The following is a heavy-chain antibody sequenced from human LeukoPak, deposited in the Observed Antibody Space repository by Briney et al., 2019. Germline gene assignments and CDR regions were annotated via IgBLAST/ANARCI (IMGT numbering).Heavy chain of an antibody. V-gene: IGHV1-46*01. J-gene: IGHJ5*02. CDR1: GDTFTGNY. CDR2: ISPSGAST. Sequence: ASVKVSCKSFGDTFTGNYMHWVRQAPGQGPEWMRVISPSGASTTYAQTFQGRVTLTRDMSTSTDYLELSSLRSEDTAVYYCARDNSVRDEAWWFSPWGQGTLVTVSS. D-gene: IGHD5-24*01. CDR3: ARDNSVRDEAWWFSP.